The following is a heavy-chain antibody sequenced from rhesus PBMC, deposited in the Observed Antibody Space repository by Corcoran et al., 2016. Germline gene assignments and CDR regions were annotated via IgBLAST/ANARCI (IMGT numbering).Heavy chain of an antibody. CDR1: GGSISRGYD. CDR3: ARRGYYSGSYSGY. V-gene: IGHV4-76*01. J-gene: IGHJ4*01. D-gene: IGHD3-16*01. CDR2: ISGSSGST. Sequence: QVQLQESGPGVVKPSETLSLTCAVSGGSISRGYDWSWIRQPPGKGLEYIGYISGSSGSTYYNPSLKSRVTISKDTSKNQFSLKLSSVTAADTAVYYCARRGYYSGSYSGYWGQGVLVTVSS.